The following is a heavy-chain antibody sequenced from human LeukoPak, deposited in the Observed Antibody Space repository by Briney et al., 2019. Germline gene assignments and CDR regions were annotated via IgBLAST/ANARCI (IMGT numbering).Heavy chain of an antibody. CDR3: ATDRAISMVRIFDY. CDR1: GYTLTELS. J-gene: IGHJ4*02. D-gene: IGHD3-10*01. CDR2: FDPEDGET. V-gene: IGHV1-24*01. Sequence: ASVKVSCKVSGYTLTELSMHWVRQAPGKGLEWVGGFDPEDGETIYAQKFQGRVTMTEDTSTDTAYMDLSSLRSEDTGVYYCATDRAISMVRIFDYWGQGTLVTVSS.